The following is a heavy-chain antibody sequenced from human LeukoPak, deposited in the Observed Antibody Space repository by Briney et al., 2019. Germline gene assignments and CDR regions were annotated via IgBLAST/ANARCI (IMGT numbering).Heavy chain of an antibody. J-gene: IGHJ4*02. CDR3: GRDTDITSSRFFDF. CDR1: GFTISSYY. D-gene: IGHD1-14*01. V-gene: IGHV3-53*04. CDR2: IYSDGDI. Sequence: PGGSLRLSCAASGFTISSYYISWLRQAPGKGLEWVSVIYSDGDIYYPDPVRGRFTISRHTSKPTLNLQMDSLKTEDTGVYYCGRDTDITSSRFFDFWGLGTLVTISS.